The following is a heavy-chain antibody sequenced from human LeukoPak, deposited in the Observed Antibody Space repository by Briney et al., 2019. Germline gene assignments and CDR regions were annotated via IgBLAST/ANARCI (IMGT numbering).Heavy chain of an antibody. CDR3: ARVRRDWYCSSTSCYYKGAVYYYYYMDV. J-gene: IGHJ6*03. Sequence: SETLSLTCTVSGGSISSGSYYWSWIRQPAGKGLEWIGRIYTSGSTNYIPSLKSRVTMSVDTSKNQFSLKLSSVTAADTAVYYCARVRRDWYCSSTSCYYKGAVYYYYYMDVWGKGTTVTVSS. CDR1: GGSISSGSYY. D-gene: IGHD2-2*01. CDR2: IYTSGST. V-gene: IGHV4-61*02.